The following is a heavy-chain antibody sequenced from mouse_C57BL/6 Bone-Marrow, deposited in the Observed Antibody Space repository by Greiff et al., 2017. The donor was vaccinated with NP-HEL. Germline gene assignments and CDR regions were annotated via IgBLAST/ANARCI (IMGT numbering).Heavy chain of an antibody. D-gene: IGHD2-1*01. CDR3: TRGGIYGNYLYAMDY. CDR1: GFTFSSYA. J-gene: IGHJ4*01. V-gene: IGHV5-9-1*02. Sequence: DVKLVESGEGLVKPGGSLKLSCAASGFTFSSYAMPWVRQTPEQRLEWVAYISSGGDYIYYADTVKGRFTISRDNARNTLYLQMSSLKSEDTAMYYCTRGGIYGNYLYAMDYWGQGTSVTVSS. CDR2: ISSGGDYI.